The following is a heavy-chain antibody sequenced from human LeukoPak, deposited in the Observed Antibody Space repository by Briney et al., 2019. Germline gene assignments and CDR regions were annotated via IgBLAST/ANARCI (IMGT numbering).Heavy chain of an antibody. CDR3: ARSSVGYDVWSGSFDY. Sequence: SETLSLTCTVSGGSISSYYWSWIRQPPGKGLEWIGYIYYSGSTNYHPSLKSRVTISVDTSKNQFSLKLSSVTAADTAVYYCARSSVGYDVWSGSFDYWGQGTLVTVSS. CDR1: GGSISSYY. CDR2: IYYSGST. V-gene: IGHV4-59*01. D-gene: IGHD3-3*01. J-gene: IGHJ4*02.